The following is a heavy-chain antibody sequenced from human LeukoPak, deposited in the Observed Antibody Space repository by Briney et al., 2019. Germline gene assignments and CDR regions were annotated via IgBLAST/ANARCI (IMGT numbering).Heavy chain of an antibody. CDR2: IRPDGSEK. CDR1: GFAFSNHW. Sequence: GGSLRLSCAASGFAFSNHWLTWVRQAPGKGPEWVANIRPDGSEKYYVDSVKGRFTLSRDNALNSLYLQMNSLRAEDTALYYCARGDYYDSGSSFIDAFDVWGQGTMVTVSS. CDR3: ARGDYYDSGSSFIDAFDV. J-gene: IGHJ3*01. D-gene: IGHD3-10*01. V-gene: IGHV3-7*01.